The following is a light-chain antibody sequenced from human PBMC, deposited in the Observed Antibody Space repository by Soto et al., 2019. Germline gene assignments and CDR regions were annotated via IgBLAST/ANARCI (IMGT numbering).Light chain of an antibody. CDR1: QSVGSN. CDR2: GAS. J-gene: IGKJ5*01. CDR3: QQRSNLQVT. Sequence: TQSPSTLSASVVARVTITCLATQSVGSNLAWFQQKPGQAPSLLIYGASNRATGIPDRFSGSGSGTDFTLTISSLEPEDFAVYYCQQRSNLQVTFGQGTRLEIK. V-gene: IGKV3D-11*02.